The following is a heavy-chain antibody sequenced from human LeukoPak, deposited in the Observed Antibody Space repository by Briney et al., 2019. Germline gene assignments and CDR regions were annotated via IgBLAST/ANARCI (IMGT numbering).Heavy chain of an antibody. CDR3: ARIGAGSSRDY. V-gene: IGHV3-21*01. J-gene: IGHJ4*02. D-gene: IGHD6-13*01. CDR1: GFTFSNFA. Sequence: GGSLRLSCAASGFTFSNFAMTWVRQAPGKGLEWVSSIVGSSSTYYEDSLKGRFTISRDNAKNSLCLQMSSLSAEDTAVYYCARIGAGSSRDYWGQGTLVTVSS. CDR2: IVGSSST.